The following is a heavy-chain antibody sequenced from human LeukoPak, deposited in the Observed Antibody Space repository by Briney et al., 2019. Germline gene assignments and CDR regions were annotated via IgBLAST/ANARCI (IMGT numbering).Heavy chain of an antibody. CDR3: ARDVGVAVAGTFDY. CDR1: GGSISSYY. V-gene: IGHV4-4*07. Sequence: KSAETLSLTCTVSGGSISSYYWSWLRQPAGKGLEWIGRIYTSGSTNYNPSLKSRVTMSVDTSKNQFSLKLSSVTAADTAVYYCARDVGVAVAGTFDYWGQGTLVTVSS. J-gene: IGHJ4*02. D-gene: IGHD6-19*01. CDR2: IYTSGST.